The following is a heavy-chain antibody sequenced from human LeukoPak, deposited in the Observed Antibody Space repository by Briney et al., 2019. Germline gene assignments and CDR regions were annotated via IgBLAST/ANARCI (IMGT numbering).Heavy chain of an antibody. CDR1: GFTFSSYG. CDR3: AKDLEYCSSTSCYDYYYGMDV. CDR2: IRYDGSNK. D-gene: IGHD2-2*01. V-gene: IGHV3-30*02. Sequence: GGSLRLSCAASGFTFSSYGMHWVLQAPGKGLEWVAFIRYDGSNKYYADSVKGRFIISRDNSKNTLYLQMNSLRAEDTAVYYCAKDLEYCSSTSCYDYYYGMDVWGQGTTVTVSS. J-gene: IGHJ6*02.